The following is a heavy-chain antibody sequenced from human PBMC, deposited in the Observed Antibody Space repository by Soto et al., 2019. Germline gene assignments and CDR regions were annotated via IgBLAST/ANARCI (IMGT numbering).Heavy chain of an antibody. D-gene: IGHD4-17*01. V-gene: IGHV3-23*04. CDR1: GFNFRKFA. J-gene: IGHJ2*01. CDR3: AKDQDNTDYYWIFDL. CDR2: MSERSGPP. Sequence: ELHLVESGGGLVQPGGSLRLSCAASGFNFRKFAMSWVRQAPGKGLEWVSGMSERSGPPLYADSVKGRFTISRDNSKSTLYLEMNNLRPEVTAVYYCAKDQDNTDYYWIFDLWGRGTPVTVSS.